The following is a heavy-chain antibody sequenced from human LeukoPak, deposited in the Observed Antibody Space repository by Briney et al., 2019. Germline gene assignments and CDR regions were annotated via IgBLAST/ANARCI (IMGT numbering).Heavy chain of an antibody. CDR2: MYTSGST. CDR3: ARLGYCSGGSCLGLDY. D-gene: IGHD2-15*01. V-gene: IGHV4-61*02. Sequence: SETLSLTCTASGGSISSGSYYWSWIRQPAGKGLEWIGRMYTSGSTNYNPSLKSRVTISVDTSKNQFSLKLSSVTAADSAVYYCARLGYCSGGSCLGLDYLGQGTLVTVSS. J-gene: IGHJ4*02. CDR1: GGSISSGSYY.